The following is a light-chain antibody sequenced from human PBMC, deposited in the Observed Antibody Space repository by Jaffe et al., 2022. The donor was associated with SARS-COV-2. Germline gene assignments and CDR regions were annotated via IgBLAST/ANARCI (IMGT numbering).Light chain of an antibody. CDR3: QQSYIART. CDR2: AAS. V-gene: IGKV1-39*01. J-gene: IGKJ1*01. CDR1: QSISTY. Sequence: DIQMTQSPSSLSASVGDRVTITCRASQSISTYLNWYQQKPGRAPKLLIYAASSLQSEVPSRFSGSGYGTDFTLTISSLQPEDFATYYCQQSYIARTFGQGTKVEIK.